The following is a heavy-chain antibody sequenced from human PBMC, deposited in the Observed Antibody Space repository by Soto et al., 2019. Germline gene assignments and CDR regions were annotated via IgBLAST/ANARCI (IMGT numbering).Heavy chain of an antibody. CDR1: GFTFSNHV. Sequence: GGSLRLSCAASGFTFSNHVMHWVRQAPGKGLEWVAVISYDGSNQYYADAVKGRFSISRDNSENTLFLQMNSLKPEDTAVYYCARDRGGHDFWIGYPTGWFDPWGQGTLVTVSS. CDR3: ARDRGGHDFWIGYPTGWFDP. J-gene: IGHJ5*02. D-gene: IGHD3-3*01. V-gene: IGHV3-30-3*01. CDR2: ISYDGSNQ.